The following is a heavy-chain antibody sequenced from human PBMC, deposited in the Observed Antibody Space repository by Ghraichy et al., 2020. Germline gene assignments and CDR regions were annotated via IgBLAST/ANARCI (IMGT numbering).Heavy chain of an antibody. V-gene: IGHV1-3*01. CDR3: ARGDDVLSYFDY. Sequence: ASVKVSCKASGYTFTTYTIHWVRQAPGQRLEWMGWINAGSGNTKYSQRFQGRVTITSDTSARTAYMELSSLRSEDTAVYYCARGDDVLSYFDYWGQGTLVTISS. CDR2: INAGSGNT. J-gene: IGHJ4*02. D-gene: IGHD2/OR15-2a*01. CDR1: GYTFTTYT.